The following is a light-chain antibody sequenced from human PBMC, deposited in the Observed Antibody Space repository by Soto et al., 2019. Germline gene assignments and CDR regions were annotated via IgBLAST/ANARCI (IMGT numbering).Light chain of an antibody. V-gene: IGKV1-5*01. CDR2: DAS. CDR3: QQYNSYSVT. CDR1: QGIRSW. Sequence: DSQRTLFPSTLSSSIGDRVTITCRASQGIRSWLAWYQRKPGKAAKRLLYDASSWESGGPSRISGSRAGAEVTLTTISLQPDEVATYYCQQYNSYSVTFGQGTRLEIK. J-gene: IGKJ5*01.